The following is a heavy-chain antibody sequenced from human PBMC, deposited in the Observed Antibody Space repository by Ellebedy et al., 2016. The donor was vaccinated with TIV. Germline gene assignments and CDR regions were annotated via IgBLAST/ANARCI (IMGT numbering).Heavy chain of an antibody. Sequence: GESLKISXAASGFTFSDYYMSWVRQAPGKGLEWVSYISSSSSTIYYADSVKGRFTISRDNAKNSLYLQMNSLRAEDTALYYCAKMGKGGSYRNIYFDYWGQGTLVTVSS. J-gene: IGHJ4*02. V-gene: IGHV3-11*01. CDR3: AKMGKGGSYRNIYFDY. CDR1: GFTFSDYY. CDR2: ISSSSSTI. D-gene: IGHD1-26*01.